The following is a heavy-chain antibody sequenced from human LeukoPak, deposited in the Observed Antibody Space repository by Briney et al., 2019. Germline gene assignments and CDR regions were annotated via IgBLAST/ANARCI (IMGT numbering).Heavy chain of an antibody. CDR1: GGSISSSSYY. CDR3: ASTGYSSGWYVGSYFDY. V-gene: IGHV4-39*01. D-gene: IGHD6-19*01. CDR2: IYYSGST. J-gene: IGHJ4*02. Sequence: SETLSLTCTVYGGSISSSSYYWGWIRQPPGKGLEWIGSIYYSGSTYYNPSLKSRVTISVDTSKNQFSLKLSSVTAADTAVYYCASTGYSSGWYVGSYFDYWGQGTLVTVSS.